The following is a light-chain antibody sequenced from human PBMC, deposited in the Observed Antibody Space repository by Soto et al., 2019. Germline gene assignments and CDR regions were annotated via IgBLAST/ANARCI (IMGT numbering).Light chain of an antibody. CDR1: QSVSSSY. J-gene: IGKJ4*01. CDR2: GAS. CDR3: QQYGSSPLT. V-gene: IGKV3-20*01. Sequence: EIVLTQSPGTLSLSPGERATLSCRASQSVSSSYLAWYQLKPGQAPRLFLYGASSRATGIPDRFSGSGSGTDFTLTIRRLEPEDFAVYYCQQYGSSPLTFGGGTKVEIK.